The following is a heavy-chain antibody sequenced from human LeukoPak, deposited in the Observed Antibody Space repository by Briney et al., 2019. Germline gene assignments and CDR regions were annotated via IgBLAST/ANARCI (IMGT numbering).Heavy chain of an antibody. CDR1: GFTFRTYA. D-gene: IGHD3-22*01. CDR2: TGSNGVT. J-gene: IGHJ4*02. V-gene: IGHV3-23*01. Sequence: GGSLRLSCTGSGFTFRTYAFSWVRQAPGKGLEWVSATGSNGVTYYADSVKGRFTISRDNSKNALYLQMNGLRADDTAVYYCGIRDTSDYYVFWGQGALVTVSS. CDR3: GIRDTSDYYVF.